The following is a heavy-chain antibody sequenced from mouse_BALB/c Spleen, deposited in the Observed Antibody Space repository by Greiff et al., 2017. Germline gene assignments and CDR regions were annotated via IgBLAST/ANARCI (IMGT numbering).Heavy chain of an antibody. CDR1: GFTFSSYG. Sequence: EVQRVESGGGLVQPGGSLKLSCAASGFTFSSYGMSWVRQTPDKRLELVATINSNGGSTYYPDSVKGRFTISRDNAKNTLYLQMSSLKSEDTAMYYCAREVPFAYWGQGTLVTVSA. CDR3: AREVPFAY. J-gene: IGHJ3*01. CDR2: INSNGGST. V-gene: IGHV5-6-3*01.